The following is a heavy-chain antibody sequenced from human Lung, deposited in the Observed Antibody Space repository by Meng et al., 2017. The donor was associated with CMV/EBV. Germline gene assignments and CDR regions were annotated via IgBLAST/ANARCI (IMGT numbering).Heavy chain of an antibody. D-gene: IGHD5-24*01. CDR3: ARVSRDDYTYYFDY. J-gene: IGHJ4*02. CDR1: GYTFTSYY. Sequence: SXXVSXXASGYTFTSYYMHWVRQAPGQGLEWMGIINPSGGSTSYAQKFQGRVTMTRDTSTSTVYMELSSLRSEDTAVYYCARVSRDDYTYYFDYWGQGTXVTVAS. V-gene: IGHV1-46*01. CDR2: INPSGGST.